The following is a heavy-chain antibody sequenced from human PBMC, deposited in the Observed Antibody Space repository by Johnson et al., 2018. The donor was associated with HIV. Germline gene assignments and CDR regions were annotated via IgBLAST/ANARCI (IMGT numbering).Heavy chain of an antibody. CDR2: ISYDGSNK. J-gene: IGHJ3*02. CDR3: AREAARGEVAFDI. CDR1: GFTFSRYA. Sequence: QVQLVESGGGVVRPERSLRLSCSASGFTFSRYAMHWVRQAPGKGLEWVACISYDGSNKYYADPVTGRFTISRDNSKNTLYLQMNSLRAEATALYYCAREAARGEVAFDIWGQGTMVTVSS. V-gene: IGHV3-30*14. D-gene: IGHD6-6*01.